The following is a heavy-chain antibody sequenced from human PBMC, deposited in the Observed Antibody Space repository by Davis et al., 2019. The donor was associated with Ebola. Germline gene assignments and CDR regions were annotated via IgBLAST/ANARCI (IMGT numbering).Heavy chain of an antibody. CDR3: ARGVGVVTATINDY. J-gene: IGHJ4*02. CDR1: GGSFSGYY. D-gene: IGHD2-21*02. CDR2: INHSGST. V-gene: IGHV4-34*01. Sequence: WGSLRLSCAVYGGSFSGYYWSWIRQPPGKGLEWIGEINHSGSTNYNPSLKSRVTITVDTSKNQFSLKLSFVPAADTAVYYWARGVGVVTATINDYWGQGTLVTVSS.